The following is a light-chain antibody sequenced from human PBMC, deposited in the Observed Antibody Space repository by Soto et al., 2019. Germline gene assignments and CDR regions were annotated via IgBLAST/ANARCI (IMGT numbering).Light chain of an antibody. V-gene: IGKV3D-15*01. Sequence: EIVMTQSPATLSVSSGEGVTLSYRASQSVKNHLAWYQHKPGQSPRLLIYDASTRATGVPARFSAGGSGTEFTLVISSLQSEDAAVYFCQEYNAWPPGTFGQGTKV. J-gene: IGKJ1*01. CDR3: QEYNAWPPGT. CDR1: QSVKNH. CDR2: DAS.